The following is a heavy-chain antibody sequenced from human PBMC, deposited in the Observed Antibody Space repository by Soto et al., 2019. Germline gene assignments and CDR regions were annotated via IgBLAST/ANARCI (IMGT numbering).Heavy chain of an antibody. CDR3: ARDEYSNYNFDF. CDR1: GFTFSSYT. CDR2: ISSSSYYI. D-gene: IGHD4-4*01. J-gene: IGHJ4*02. Sequence: PGGSLRLSCAASGFTFSSYTMNWVRQAPGKGLEWVSSISSSSYYIYYAASLKGRFTISRDNAKNSLYLQMNSLRAGDTAVYYCARDEYSNYNFDFWGRGTLVTVSS. V-gene: IGHV3-21*01.